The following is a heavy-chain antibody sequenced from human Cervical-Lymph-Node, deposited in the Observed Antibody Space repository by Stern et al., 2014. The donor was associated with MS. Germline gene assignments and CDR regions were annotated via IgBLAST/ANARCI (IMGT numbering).Heavy chain of an antibody. J-gene: IGHJ4*02. D-gene: IGHD3-9*01. Sequence: VHLVESGPGLVKPSGTLSLTCAVSGGSISSSNWWSWVRQPPGKGLEGIGEIYHSGSTNYNPSLKSRVTISVDKSKNQFSLKLSSVTAADTAVYYCARVGRYDILTGYPNFDYWGQGTLVTVSS. CDR3: ARVGRYDILTGYPNFDY. V-gene: IGHV4-4*02. CDR2: IYHSGST. CDR1: GGSISSSNW.